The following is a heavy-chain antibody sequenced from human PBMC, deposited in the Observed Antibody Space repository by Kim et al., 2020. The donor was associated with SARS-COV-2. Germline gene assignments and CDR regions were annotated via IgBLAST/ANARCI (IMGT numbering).Heavy chain of an antibody. Sequence: SETLSLTCAVYGGSFSGYYWSWIRQPPGKGLGWIGEINHSGSTNYNPSLKSRVTISVDTSKNQFSLKLSSVTAADTAVYYCARGGDCSGGSCYSRLAGNWFDPWGQGTLVTVSS. J-gene: IGHJ5*02. CDR2: INHSGST. CDR3: ARGGDCSGGSCYSRLAGNWFDP. D-gene: IGHD2-15*01. V-gene: IGHV4-34*01. CDR1: GGSFSGYY.